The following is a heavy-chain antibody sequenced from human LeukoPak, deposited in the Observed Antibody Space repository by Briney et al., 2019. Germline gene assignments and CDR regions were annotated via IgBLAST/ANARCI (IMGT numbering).Heavy chain of an antibody. D-gene: IGHD4-23*01. Sequence: GGSLRLSCAASEFTFSTYWRSWVRQAPGIGLEWVAIIKPDGSEKHYVDSVKGRFNTSRANDKNTPHLQIASLRAEDTAVYYCARDLGKGRYFDYWGQGTLVTVSS. CDR2: IKPDGSEK. J-gene: IGHJ4*02. CDR3: ARDLGKGRYFDY. V-gene: IGHV3-7*01. CDR1: EFTFSTYW.